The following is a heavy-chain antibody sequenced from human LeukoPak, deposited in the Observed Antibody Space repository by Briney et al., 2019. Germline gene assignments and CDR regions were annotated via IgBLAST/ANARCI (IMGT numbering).Heavy chain of an antibody. Sequence: GGSLRLSCAASGFSFSNDGMTWVRQAPGKGLEWVANIKQDGSEKYYVDSVKGRFTISRDNAKNSLYLQMNSLRAEDTAIYYCARGEYGGNPYNLDYWGQGTLVTVSS. V-gene: IGHV3-7*03. CDR3: ARGEYGGNPYNLDY. J-gene: IGHJ4*02. CDR1: GFSFSNDG. D-gene: IGHD4-23*01. CDR2: IKQDGSEK.